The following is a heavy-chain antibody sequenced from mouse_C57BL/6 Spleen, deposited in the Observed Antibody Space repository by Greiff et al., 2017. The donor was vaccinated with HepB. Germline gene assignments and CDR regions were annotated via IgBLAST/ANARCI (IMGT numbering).Heavy chain of an antibody. D-gene: IGHD1-1*01. CDR1: GYAFSSYW. Sequence: VQLQQSGAELVKPGASVKISCKASGYAFSSYWMNWVKQRPGKGLEWIGQIYPGDGDTNYNGKFKGKATLTADKSSSTSYMQLSSLTSEDSAVYFCARADYYGSIPFDYWGQGTTLTVSS. J-gene: IGHJ2*01. CDR3: ARADYYGSIPFDY. V-gene: IGHV1-80*01. CDR2: IYPGDGDT.